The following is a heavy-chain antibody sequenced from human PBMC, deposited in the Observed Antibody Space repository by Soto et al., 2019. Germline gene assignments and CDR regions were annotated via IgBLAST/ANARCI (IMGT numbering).Heavy chain of an antibody. CDR1: GFPFSTAN. CDR3: ARVLLPISSTSWFEP. CDR2: ISRSSTYI. V-gene: IGHV3-21*01. D-gene: IGHD2-2*01. Sequence: EVQLVESGGGLVNPGGSLRLSCVVSGFPFSTANMNWVRQAPGKGLEWVSFISRSSTYIYYADSVKGRFTISRDDAERSLFLQMNSLRAADTAVYYCARVLLPISSTSWFEPWGQGTLVTVSS. J-gene: IGHJ5*02.